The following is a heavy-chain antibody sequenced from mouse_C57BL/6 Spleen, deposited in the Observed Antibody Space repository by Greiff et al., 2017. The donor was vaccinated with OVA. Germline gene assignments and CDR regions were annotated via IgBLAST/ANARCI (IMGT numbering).Heavy chain of an antibody. CDR2: IYPGDGDT. D-gene: IGHD1-1*01. Sequence: QVQLKESGPELVKPGASVKISCKASGYAFSSSWMNWVKQRPGKGLEWIGRIYPGDGDTNYNGKFKGKATLTADKSSSTAYMQLSSLTSEDSAVYFCAREPYYYGSLMDYWGQGTSVTVSS. J-gene: IGHJ4*01. CDR1: GYAFSSSW. V-gene: IGHV1-82*01. CDR3: AREPYYYGSLMDY.